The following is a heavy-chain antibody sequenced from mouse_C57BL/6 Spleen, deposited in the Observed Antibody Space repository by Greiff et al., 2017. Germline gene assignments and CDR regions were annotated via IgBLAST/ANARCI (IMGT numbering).Heavy chain of an antibody. CDR3: ARSSDYYGSSYEYYAMDY. Sequence: VQLQQSGAELARPGASVKLSCKASGYTFTSYWMHWVKQRPGQGLEWIGYINPSSGYTKYNQKFKDKATLTADKSSSTAYMQLSSLTYEDSAVYYCARSSDYYGSSYEYYAMDYWGQGTSVTVSS. CDR1: GYTFTSYW. J-gene: IGHJ4*01. V-gene: IGHV1-7*01. CDR2: INPSSGYT. D-gene: IGHD1-1*01.